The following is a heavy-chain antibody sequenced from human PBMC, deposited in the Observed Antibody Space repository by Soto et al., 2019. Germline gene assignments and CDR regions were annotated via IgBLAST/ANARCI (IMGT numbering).Heavy chain of an antibody. D-gene: IGHD2-8*01. J-gene: IGHJ4*02. CDR1: GYSFTSYG. V-gene: IGHV1-18*04. CDR3: TRDRKYSKYCANDCGHYFDS. Sequence: QVNLVQFGGEVKKPGASVKVACEASGYSFTSYGISWVRQAPGQGLEWMGWISAYNVDTEYAQKFQGRVTVTTDTATTTDYMELTSLRSDDTDVYFCTRDRKYSKYCANDCGHYFDSRGQGTLVTVSS. CDR2: ISAYNVDT.